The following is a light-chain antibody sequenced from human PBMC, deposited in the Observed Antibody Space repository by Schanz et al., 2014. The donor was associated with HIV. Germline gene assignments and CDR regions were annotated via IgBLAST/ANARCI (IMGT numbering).Light chain of an antibody. V-gene: IGLV2-8*01. CDR3: SSYEGIHNWV. J-gene: IGLJ2*01. Sequence: QSALTQPPSASGSPGQSVTISCTGTSSDVGGYNSVSWYQPHPGKTPKLLISEVNKRPSGVPDRFSGSKSGNTASLTVSGLQAEDEADYYCSSYEGIHNWVFGGGTKLTVL. CDR2: EVN. CDR1: SSDVGGYNS.